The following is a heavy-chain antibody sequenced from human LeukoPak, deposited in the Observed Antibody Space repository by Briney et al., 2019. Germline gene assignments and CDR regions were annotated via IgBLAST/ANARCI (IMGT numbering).Heavy chain of an antibody. CDR1: GYTFTSYG. D-gene: IGHD7-27*01. CDR3: AREVNWGFDY. J-gene: IGHJ4*02. CDR2: ISAYNGNT. V-gene: IGHV1-18*01. Sequence: ASVKVSCKASGYTFTSYGISWVRQAPGQGLEWMGWISAYNGNTNYAQKFQGRVTMTRDTSISTAYMELSRLRSDDTAVYYCAREVNWGFDYWGQGTLVTVSS.